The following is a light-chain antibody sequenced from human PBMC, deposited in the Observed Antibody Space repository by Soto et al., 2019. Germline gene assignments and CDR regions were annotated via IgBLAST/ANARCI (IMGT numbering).Light chain of an antibody. CDR1: NSDIGGYNY. CDR3: TSYAGSNNLV. CDR2: EVS. V-gene: IGLV2-8*01. Sequence: QSALTQPPSASGSPGQSVTISCTGTNSDIGGYNYVSWYQQHPGKAPKLIIYEVSKRPSGVTDRFSGSKSGNTASLTVSGLQAEDEADYYCTSYAGSNNLVFAGGTKLTVL. J-gene: IGLJ3*02.